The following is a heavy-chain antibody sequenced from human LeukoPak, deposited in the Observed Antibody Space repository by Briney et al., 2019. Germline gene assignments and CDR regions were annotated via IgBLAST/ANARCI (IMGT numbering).Heavy chain of an antibody. CDR3: ARVKYSSGWSPFDY. Sequence: GASVKVSCKTSGYTFTSYGVSWVRQAPGQGLEWMGWISAYNGNTNYAQKLQGRVTMTTDTSTSTAYMELRSLRSDDTAVYYCARVKYSSGWSPFDYWGQGTLVTVSS. CDR1: GYTFTSYG. J-gene: IGHJ4*02. V-gene: IGHV1-18*01. CDR2: ISAYNGNT. D-gene: IGHD6-19*01.